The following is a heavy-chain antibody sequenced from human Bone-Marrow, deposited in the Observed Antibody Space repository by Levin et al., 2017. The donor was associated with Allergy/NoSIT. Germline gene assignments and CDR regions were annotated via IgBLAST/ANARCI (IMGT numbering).Heavy chain of an antibody. CDR2: IYPGDSDT. D-gene: IGHD2-15*01. Sequence: GGSLRLSCKVSGYKFTSYWIGWVRQMPGKGLEWMGIIYPGDSDTRYSPSFQGQVTISADTSISTAYLQWSSLTASDTAIYYCARRLGSGGSPDYWGQGTLVTVSS. J-gene: IGHJ4*02. V-gene: IGHV5-51*01. CDR1: GYKFTSYW. CDR3: ARRLGSGGSPDY.